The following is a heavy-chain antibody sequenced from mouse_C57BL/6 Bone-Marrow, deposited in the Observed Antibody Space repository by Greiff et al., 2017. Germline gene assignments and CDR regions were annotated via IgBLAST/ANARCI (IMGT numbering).Heavy chain of an antibody. Sequence: DVHLVESGGGLVQPGGSLKLSCAASGFTFSDYGMAWVRQAPRKGPEWVAFISNLAYSIYYADTVTGRFTISRENAKNTLYLEMSSLRSEDTAMYYCARIDYYGSRYFDYWGQGTTLTVSS. V-gene: IGHV5-15*01. J-gene: IGHJ2*01. CDR1: GFTFSDYG. CDR2: ISNLAYSI. CDR3: ARIDYYGSRYFDY. D-gene: IGHD1-1*01.